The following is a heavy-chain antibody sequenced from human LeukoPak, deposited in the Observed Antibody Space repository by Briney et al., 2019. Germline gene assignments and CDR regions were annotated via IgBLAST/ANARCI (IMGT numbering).Heavy chain of an antibody. CDR2: MNPNSGNT. V-gene: IGHV1-8*01. Sequence: GASVKVSCKASGYTFTGYDINWVRQATGQGLEWMGGMNPNSGNTGYAQKVQGRVTMTRNTSISTAYMELSSLRSEDTAVYYCARGRYSSGWFDYWGQGTLVTVSS. J-gene: IGHJ4*02. CDR3: ARGRYSSGWFDY. CDR1: GYTFTGYD. D-gene: IGHD6-19*01.